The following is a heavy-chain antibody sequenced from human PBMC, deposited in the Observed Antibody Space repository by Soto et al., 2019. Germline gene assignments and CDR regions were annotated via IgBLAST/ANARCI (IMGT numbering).Heavy chain of an antibody. CDR2: TYHSGNP. V-gene: IGHV4-30-2*01. CDR1: GGSIRTGGYS. Sequence: QLQLQESGSGLVKPSQTLSLTCTVSGGSIRTGGYSWSWIRQPPGKGLEWIGNTYHSGNPYYNPSLKSRVTITVYGTXNQFSLKVSSVTAADTAVYYCAREDYGDYGGYFDYWGQGSLVTVSS. D-gene: IGHD4-17*01. J-gene: IGHJ4*02. CDR3: AREDYGDYGGYFDY.